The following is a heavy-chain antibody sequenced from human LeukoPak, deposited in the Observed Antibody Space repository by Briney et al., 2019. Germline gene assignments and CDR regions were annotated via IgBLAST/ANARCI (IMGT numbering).Heavy chain of an antibody. J-gene: IGHJ4*02. V-gene: IGHV4-61*03. CDR1: GDSVSSNNYY. Sequence: KPSETLSLTCTVSGDSVSSNNYYWSWIRQPPGKGLEWIGYIASSDSTKYNPSLESRVTISLDTSKNHFSLKLSSVTAADTAVYYCARVRYSSGWYLADYWGQGTLVTVSS. D-gene: IGHD6-19*01. CDR3: ARVRYSSGWYLADY. CDR2: IASSDST.